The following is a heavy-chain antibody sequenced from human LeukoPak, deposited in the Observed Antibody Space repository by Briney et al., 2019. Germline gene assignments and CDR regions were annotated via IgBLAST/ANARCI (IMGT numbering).Heavy chain of an antibody. CDR2: IYSGGST. V-gene: IGHV3-53*01. J-gene: IGHJ6*04. Sequence: GGSLRLSGAASGLTVSSNYISWVRQAPGKGLEWVSVIYSGGSTYYAASVKGRLTIYTDNSKNTLYLKMDSLRAEDTDVYYCARVENMATMSHYYYYYGMDVWGKGTTVTVSS. D-gene: IGHD5-24*01. CDR1: GLTVSSNY. CDR3: ARVENMATMSHYYYYYGMDV.